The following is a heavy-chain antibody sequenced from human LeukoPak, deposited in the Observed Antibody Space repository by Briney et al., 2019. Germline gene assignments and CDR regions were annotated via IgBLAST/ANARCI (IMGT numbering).Heavy chain of an antibody. CDR3: AGRPSGEGLAPLDY. CDR1: GLAFSSST. CDR2: ISGSGAAT. J-gene: IGHJ4*02. D-gene: IGHD1-14*01. V-gene: IGHV3-23*01. Sequence: HAGGSLRLSCAASGLAFSSSTMSWGRQAPGKGMECVSIISGSGAATYYTDSVTGRFTISRDNSKNTLFLQMNSLRAEDTAVYYRAGRPSGEGLAPLDYWGQGALVAVSS.